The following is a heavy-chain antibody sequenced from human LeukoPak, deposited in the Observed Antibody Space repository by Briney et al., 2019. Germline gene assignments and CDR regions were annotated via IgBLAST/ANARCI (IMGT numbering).Heavy chain of an antibody. J-gene: IGHJ4*02. CDR3: AKDLGAVAGTGDY. Sequence: GGSLRLSCAASGFTFSSYAMSWVRQAPGKGLEWVSGISGGGGSTYSADSVKVRFTISRDNSKNTLYLQMDSLRAEDTAVYYCAKDLGAVAGTGDYWGQGTLVTVSS. CDR2: ISGGGGST. V-gene: IGHV3-23*01. D-gene: IGHD6-19*01. CDR1: GFTFSSYA.